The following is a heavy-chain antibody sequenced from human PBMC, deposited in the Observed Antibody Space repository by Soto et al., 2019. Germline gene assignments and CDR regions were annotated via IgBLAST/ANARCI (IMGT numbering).Heavy chain of an antibody. J-gene: IGHJ6*04. CDR2: IQSGGPT. CDR3: ARAAVLCDGGRCYGVPLDL. V-gene: IGHV3-66*01. D-gene: IGHD2-15*01. CDR1: GFTVSSKY. Sequence: EVHLVESGGGLVQPGGSLRLSCAASGFTVSSKYMSWVRQAPGKGLEWVSLIQSGGPTYYADSVKGRFTISRDTSENTRHLRMVSVRVEDTVVYYCARAAVLCDGGRCYGVPLDLWGKATTFTFSS.